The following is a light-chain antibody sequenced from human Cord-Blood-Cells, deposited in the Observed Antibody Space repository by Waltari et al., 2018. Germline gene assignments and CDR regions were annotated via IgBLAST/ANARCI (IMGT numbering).Light chain of an antibody. J-gene: IGKJ2*01. V-gene: IGKV1-39*01. CDR3: QQSYSTPYT. CDR1: QSISSH. Sequence: DIQMTQSPSSLSASVGDRVTITCRASQSISSHLNWYQQKPGKAPKLLIYAASSLQSAVPSRFGVSGSGTDFTLTISSLQPEDFATYYCQQSYSTPYTFGQGTKLEIK. CDR2: AAS.